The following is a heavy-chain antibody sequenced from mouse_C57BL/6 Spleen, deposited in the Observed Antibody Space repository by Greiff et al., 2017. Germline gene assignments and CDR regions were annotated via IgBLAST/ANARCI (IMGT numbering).Heavy chain of an antibody. Sequence: VQLQQPVAELVRPGASVKLSCTASGFNIKNTYMHWVKQRPEQGLEWIGRIDPANGNTKYAPKFQGKATITADPSSNTAYLQLSSLTSEDTAIYYCARGYYGSSFYWYFDVWGTGTTVTVSS. V-gene: IGHV14-3*01. CDR3: ARGYYGSSFYWYFDV. J-gene: IGHJ1*03. CDR1: GFNIKNTY. D-gene: IGHD1-1*01. CDR2: IDPANGNT.